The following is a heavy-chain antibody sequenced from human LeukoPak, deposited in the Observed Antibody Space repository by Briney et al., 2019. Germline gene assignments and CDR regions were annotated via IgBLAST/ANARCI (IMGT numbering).Heavy chain of an antibody. CDR2: ISYDGSNN. CDR3: AKESNGDYDN. J-gene: IGHJ4*02. V-gene: IGHV3-30*18. D-gene: IGHD4-17*01. CDR1: GFTFSSYG. Sequence: GGSLRLSCAASGFTFSSYGMHWVRQAPGKGLEWVAVISYDGSNNYYADSVKGRFTISKDNSKNMMYLQMDSLGVDDTAIYYCAKESNGDYDNWGQGTLVTVSS.